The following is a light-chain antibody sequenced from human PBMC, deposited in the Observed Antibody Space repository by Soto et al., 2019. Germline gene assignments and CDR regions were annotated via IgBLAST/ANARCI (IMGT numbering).Light chain of an antibody. J-gene: IGKJ3*01. CDR1: QGISSA. Sequence: AIQLTQSPSSLSASVGDRVTITCRASQGISSALAWYQRKPGKVLKLLIYDGSSLESGVPSRFSGSGSGTDFTLTISSLQPEDFATYYCQQFNSYPLTFGPGTKVDIK. CDR2: DGS. CDR3: QQFNSYPLT. V-gene: IGKV1-13*02.